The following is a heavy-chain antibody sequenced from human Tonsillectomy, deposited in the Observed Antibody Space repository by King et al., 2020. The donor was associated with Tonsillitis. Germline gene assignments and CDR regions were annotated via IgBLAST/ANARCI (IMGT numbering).Heavy chain of an antibody. Sequence: VQLVESGGGLVQPGGSLRLSCAASGFMFSSYVMHWVRQAPGKGLEYVSAISSNGGSTFYADSVKGRFSISRDNSKNTLYLQMSSLRAEDTAVYYCGAEGLDWGQGTLVTVSS. V-gene: IGHV3-64D*06. CDR2: ISSNGGST. J-gene: IGHJ4*02. CDR3: GAEGLD. CDR1: GFMFSSYV.